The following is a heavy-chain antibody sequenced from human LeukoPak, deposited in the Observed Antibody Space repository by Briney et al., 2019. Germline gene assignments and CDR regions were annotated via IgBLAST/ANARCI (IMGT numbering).Heavy chain of an antibody. CDR1: GFTFSDYY. CDR2: ISGRGIII. V-gene: IGHV3-11*01. D-gene: IGHD5-18*01. CDR3: ARGHTVMVNSYFDF. J-gene: IGHJ4*02. Sequence: GGSLRLSCAASGFTFSDYYMSWVRQAPGKGLGWVSYISGRGIIIYYADSVKGRFTISRGNAKNSLYLQLNSVRAEDTAVYYCARGHTVMVNSYFDFWGQGALVTVSS.